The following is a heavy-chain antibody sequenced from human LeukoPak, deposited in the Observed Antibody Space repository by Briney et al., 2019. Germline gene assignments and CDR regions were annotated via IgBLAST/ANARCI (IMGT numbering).Heavy chain of an antibody. J-gene: IGHJ4*02. Sequence: SQTLSLTCAISGDSVSSNSAAWNWIRQSPSRGLEWLGRTYYRSKWYNDYAVSVKSRITINPDTSKNQFSLQLNSVTPEDAAVYYCARDLPGYSSSWEAGGSDYWGQGTLVTVSS. V-gene: IGHV6-1*01. D-gene: IGHD6-13*01. CDR3: ARDLPGYSSSWEAGGSDY. CDR2: TYYRSKWYN. CDR1: GDSVSSNSAA.